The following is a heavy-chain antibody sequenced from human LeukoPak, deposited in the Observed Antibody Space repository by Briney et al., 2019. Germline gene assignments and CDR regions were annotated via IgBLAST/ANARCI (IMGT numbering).Heavy chain of an antibody. CDR3: AKERTYYYDSSGYYYGLMDAFDI. D-gene: IGHD3-22*01. CDR2: ISYDGSNK. V-gene: IGHV3-30*18. J-gene: IGHJ3*02. Sequence: GGSLRLSCAASGFTFSSYGMHWVRQAPGKGLEWVAVISYDGSNKYYADSVKGRFTISRDNSKNTLYLQMNSLRAEDTAVYYCAKERTYYYDSSGYYYGLMDAFDIWGQGTMVTVSS. CDR1: GFTFSSYG.